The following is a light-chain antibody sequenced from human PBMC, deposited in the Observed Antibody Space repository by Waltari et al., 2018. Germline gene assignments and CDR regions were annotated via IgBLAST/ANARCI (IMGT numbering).Light chain of an antibody. CDR3: QSYDRSLSGWV. Sequence: QSVLTQPPSVSGAPGQMISIFCTGSSSSIGAGYDVHWYQQFPGTAPKLLIYFTTIRPSGVPDRFSGSKSGASASLAIAGLQAEDEADYYCQSYDRSLSGWVFGGGTKVTVL. CDR1: SSSIGAGYD. CDR2: FTT. J-gene: IGLJ3*02. V-gene: IGLV1-40*01.